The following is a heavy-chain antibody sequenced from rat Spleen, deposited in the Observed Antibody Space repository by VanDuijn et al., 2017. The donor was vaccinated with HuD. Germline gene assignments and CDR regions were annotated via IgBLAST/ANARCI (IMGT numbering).Heavy chain of an antibody. CDR1: GFTFSRYW. J-gene: IGHJ2*01. V-gene: IGHV5-58*01. D-gene: IGHD1-4*01. CDR2: INPDGGRT. Sequence: EVQLVETGGGLVQPGRSLKLSCLASGFTFSRYWMFWVGQAPGKGLEGIPSINPDGGRTYYPDSVRGRFTISRDNAENTVYLQMNSLRSEDTATYYCATPLPHWGQGVMVTVSS. CDR3: ATPLPH.